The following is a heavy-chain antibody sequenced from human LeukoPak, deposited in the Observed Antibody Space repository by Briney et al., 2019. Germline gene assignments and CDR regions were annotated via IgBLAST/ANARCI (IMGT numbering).Heavy chain of an antibody. J-gene: IGHJ6*02. V-gene: IGHV6-1*01. CDR1: GDSVSSNSAA. CDR3: ARGAPSYYGLDV. CDR2: TFYRSKWYN. Sequence: SQTLSLTCAVSGDSVSSNSAAWNWIRQSPSRGLEWLGRTFYRSKWYNDYAVSLQSRMTINPDTSKNQFSLQLNSVTPDDTAVYYCARGAPSYYGLDVWGQGTTVTVSS.